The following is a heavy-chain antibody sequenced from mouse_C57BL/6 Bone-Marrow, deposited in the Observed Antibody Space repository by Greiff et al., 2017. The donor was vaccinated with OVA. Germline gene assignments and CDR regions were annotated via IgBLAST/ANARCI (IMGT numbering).Heavy chain of an antibody. J-gene: IGHJ3*01. CDR2: IYPRSGNT. Sequence: LVESGAELARPGASVKLSCKASGYTFTSYGISWVKQRTGQGLEWIGEIYPRSGNTYYNEKFKGKATLTADKSSSTAYMELRSLTSEDSAVYFCAITGIYYDYGWFAYWGQGTLVTVSA. CDR1: GYTFTSYG. D-gene: IGHD2-4*01. V-gene: IGHV1-81*01. CDR3: AITGIYYDYGWFAY.